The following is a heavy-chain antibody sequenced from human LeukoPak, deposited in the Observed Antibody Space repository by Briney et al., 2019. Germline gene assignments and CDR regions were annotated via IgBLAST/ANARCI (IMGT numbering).Heavy chain of an antibody. Sequence: ASVTVSCKASVYTFTSYDINWVRQATGQGVEWMGWMNPNSGNTGYAQKFQGRVTMTRNTSISTAYMELSSLRSEATAVYYCARAPYYYDSSGPIGGDYWGQGTLVTVSS. J-gene: IGHJ4*02. D-gene: IGHD3-22*01. CDR3: ARAPYYYDSSGPIGGDY. CDR1: VYTFTSYD. CDR2: MNPNSGNT. V-gene: IGHV1-8*01.